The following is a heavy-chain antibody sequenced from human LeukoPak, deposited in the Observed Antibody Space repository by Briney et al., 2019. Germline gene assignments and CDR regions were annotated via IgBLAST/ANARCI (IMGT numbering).Heavy chain of an antibody. CDR1: GFTFSSYG. V-gene: IGHV3-33*01. Sequence: GGSLRLSCVASGFTFSSYGMHWVRQGPGKGLEWGGVICYEGSNKYYAESVKGRFTISRDNSKNTLYLQMNSLRAEDTAVYYCASFGEAANDDFDIWGQGTMVTVSS. CDR2: ICYEGSNK. CDR3: ASFGEAANDDFDI. D-gene: IGHD2-15*01. J-gene: IGHJ3*02.